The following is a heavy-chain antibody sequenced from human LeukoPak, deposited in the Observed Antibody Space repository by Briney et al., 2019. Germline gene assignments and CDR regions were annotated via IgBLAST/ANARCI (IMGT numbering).Heavy chain of an antibody. CDR3: ARALMSGTARAPYNWFDP. V-gene: IGHV1-69*05. Sequence: GASVKVSCKASGCTFSSYAISWVRQAPGQGLEWMGGINPILGTANYAQKFQGRVTITTDESTSTAYMELSSLRSEDSAVYCCARALMSGTARAPYNWFDPWGQGTLVTVSS. CDR1: GCTFSSYA. D-gene: IGHD5-18*01. J-gene: IGHJ5*02. CDR2: INPILGTA.